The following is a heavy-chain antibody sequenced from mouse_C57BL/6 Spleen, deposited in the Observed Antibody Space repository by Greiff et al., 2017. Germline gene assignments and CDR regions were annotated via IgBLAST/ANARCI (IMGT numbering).Heavy chain of an antibody. CDR3: AKEARDGYSFDY. J-gene: IGHJ2*01. Sequence: VMLVESGPGLVQPSQSLSITCTVSGFSLTSYGVHWVRQSSGKGLEWLGVIWRGGSTDYNAAFMSRLSITKDNSKSQVFFKMNSLQADDTAIYYCAKEARDGYSFDYWGQGTTLTVSS. V-gene: IGHV2-5*01. D-gene: IGHD2-3*01. CDR1: GFSLTSYG. CDR2: IWRGGST.